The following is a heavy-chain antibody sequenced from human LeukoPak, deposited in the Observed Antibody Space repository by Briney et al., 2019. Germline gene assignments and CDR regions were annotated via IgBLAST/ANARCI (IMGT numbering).Heavy chain of an antibody. V-gene: IGHV4-39*01. CDR1: GGSISSSDYY. Sequence: PSETLSLTCTVSGGSISSSDYYWGWIRQPPGKGQEWIGSIYYGGSTYYNPSLKSRVTISVDTSMNQFSLKLSFVTTADTAVYYCARALGYCSGGSCTRGYNWFDPWGQGTLVTVPS. J-gene: IGHJ5*02. D-gene: IGHD2-15*01. CDR2: IYYGGST. CDR3: ARALGYCSGGSCTRGYNWFDP.